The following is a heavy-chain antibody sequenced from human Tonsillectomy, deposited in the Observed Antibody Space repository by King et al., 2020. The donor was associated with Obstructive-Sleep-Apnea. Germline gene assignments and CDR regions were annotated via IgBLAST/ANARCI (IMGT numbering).Heavy chain of an antibody. Sequence: VQLVESGGGVVQPGRSLRLSCAASGFTFSNYAIHWVRQAPGKGLEWVAVILFDGSDKYYADSVKGRFTISRDNSKNTLYMQMNSLRVEDTAVYYCTRSIQATTGTLYLKHWGQGTLVTVSS. CDR1: GFTFSNYA. J-gene: IGHJ1*01. D-gene: IGHD1-1*01. CDR2: ILFDGSDK. V-gene: IGHV3-30*04. CDR3: TRSIQATTGTLYLKH.